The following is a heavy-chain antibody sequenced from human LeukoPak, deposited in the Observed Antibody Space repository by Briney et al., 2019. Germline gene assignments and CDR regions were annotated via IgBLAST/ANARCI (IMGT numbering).Heavy chain of an antibody. CDR2: INHSGST. CDR3: EKSGYSKDRGDYFDY. V-gene: IGHV4-34*01. D-gene: IGHD3-3*01. CDR1: GGSFSGYY. Sequence: SETLSLTCAVYGGSFSGYYWSWIRQPPGRGLEWIGEINHSGSTNYNPSLKSRVAISVDTSKNQFSLKLSSVTAADTAVYYCEKSGYSKDRGDYFDYWGQGTLVTVSS. J-gene: IGHJ4*02.